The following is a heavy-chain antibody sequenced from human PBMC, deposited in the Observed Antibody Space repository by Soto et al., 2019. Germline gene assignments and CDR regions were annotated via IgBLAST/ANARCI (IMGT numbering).Heavy chain of an antibody. CDR2: IYYSGST. J-gene: IGHJ3*02. CDR1: GGSISSSSYY. V-gene: IGHV4-39*07. D-gene: IGHD3-16*01. Sequence: SETLSLTCTVSGGSISSSSYYWGWIRQPPGKGLEWIGSIYYSGSTYYNPSLKSRVTISVDTSKNQFSLKLSSVTAADTAVYYCARDSFWGRDAFDSWGQGTMVTVSS. CDR3: ARDSFWGRDAFDS.